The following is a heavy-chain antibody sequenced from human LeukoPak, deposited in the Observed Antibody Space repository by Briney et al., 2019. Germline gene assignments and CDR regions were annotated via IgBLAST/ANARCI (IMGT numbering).Heavy chain of an antibody. CDR2: IRSKANSYAT. CDR3: TRPHYDSSGYYYAFDY. V-gene: IGHV3-73*01. J-gene: IGHJ4*02. Sequence: GGSLRLSCAASGFTFSGSAMHWVRQASGKGLEWVGRIRSKANSYATAYAASVKGRFTISRDDSKNTAYLQTNSLKTEDTAVYYCTRPHYDSSGYYYAFDYWGQGTLVTVSS. CDR1: GFTFSGSA. D-gene: IGHD3-22*01.